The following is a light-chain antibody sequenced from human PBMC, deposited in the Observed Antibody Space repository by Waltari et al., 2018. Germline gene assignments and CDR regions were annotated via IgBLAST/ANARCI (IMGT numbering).Light chain of an antibody. J-gene: IGLJ2*01. Sequence: QLAVTQSPSASASLGASVKLTCTLSSEHSAYAIAWHQHQPEKGPRFLMKIDGGGGRTKGDGIPARFSGFSSGAERYLTISSRQYEDEAAYYCQTWDPDTVVFGGGTKLTV. CDR3: QTWDPDTVV. V-gene: IGLV4-69*01. CDR2: IDGGGGR. CDR1: SEHSAYA.